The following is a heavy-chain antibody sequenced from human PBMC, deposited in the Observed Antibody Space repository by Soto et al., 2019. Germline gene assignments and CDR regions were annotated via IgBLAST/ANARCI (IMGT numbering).Heavy chain of an antibody. CDR2: ISGSGGST. J-gene: IGHJ4*02. V-gene: IGHV3-23*01. CDR3: AKEIYYYDSSGHPFDY. D-gene: IGHD3-22*01. CDR1: GFTFSSYA. Sequence: GGSLRLSCAASGFTFSSYAMSWVRQAPEKGLEWVSAISGSGGSTYYADSVKGRFTISRDNSKNTLYLQMNSLRAEDTAVYYCAKEIYYYDSSGHPFDYWGQGTLVTVSS.